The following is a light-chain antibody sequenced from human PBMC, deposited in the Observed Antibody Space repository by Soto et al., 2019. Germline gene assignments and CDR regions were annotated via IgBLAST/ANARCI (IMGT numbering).Light chain of an antibody. CDR1: SSDVGGYNY. CDR2: DVS. V-gene: IGLV2-14*01. Sequence: QSVLTQPASVSESPGQSITISCTGTSSDVGGYNYVSWYQQHPGKASKLMIYDVSNRPSGVSNRFSGSKSGNTASLTISGLQAEDEADYYCSSYTSSSTRVFGTGTKVTVL. J-gene: IGLJ1*01. CDR3: SSYTSSSTRV.